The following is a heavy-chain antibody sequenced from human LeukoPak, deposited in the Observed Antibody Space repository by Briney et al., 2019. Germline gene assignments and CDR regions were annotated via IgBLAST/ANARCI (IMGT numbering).Heavy chain of an antibody. J-gene: IGHJ6*02. CDR2: INHSGST. CDR1: GGSFSGYY. CDR3: ARGPSGYCSSTSCAATPAYGMDV. V-gene: IGHV4-34*01. Sequence: PSETLSLTCAVYGGSFSGYYWSWIRQPPGKGLEWIGEINHSGSTNYNPSLKSRVTISVDTSKNQFSLKLSSVTAADTAVYYCARGPSGYCSSTSCAATPAYGMDVWGQGTTVTVSS. D-gene: IGHD2-2*01.